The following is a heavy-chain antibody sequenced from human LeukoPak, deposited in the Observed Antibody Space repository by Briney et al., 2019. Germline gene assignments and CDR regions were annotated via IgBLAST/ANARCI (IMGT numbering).Heavy chain of an antibody. D-gene: IGHD5-18*01. CDR3: ARGEELWFDY. J-gene: IGHJ4*02. V-gene: IGHV1-2*02. Sequence: ASVKVSFKASGYTFTSYYIHWVRQAPGQGLEWVGLINPDTGGAKYAQKFQGRVTMTRDTSISTAYMELSRLTSHDTAVYFCARGEELWFDYWGQGTLVTVSS. CDR1: GYTFTSYY. CDR2: INPDTGGA.